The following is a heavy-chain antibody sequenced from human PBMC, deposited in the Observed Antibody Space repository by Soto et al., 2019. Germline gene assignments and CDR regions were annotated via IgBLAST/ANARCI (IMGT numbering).Heavy chain of an antibody. Sequence: EVQLLESGGGLVQPGGSLRLSCAASGFTFNNYAMTWVRQAPGKGLEWVSSIIGSGSSTYYADSVKGRFTISRDNSKSTQYLQMNSLRGEDTAIYYCAKYKDTWTYWGAFDIWGQGTMVTVSS. D-gene: IGHD7-27*01. CDR2: IIGSGSST. CDR1: GFTFNNYA. V-gene: IGHV3-23*01. CDR3: AKYKDTWTYWGAFDI. J-gene: IGHJ3*02.